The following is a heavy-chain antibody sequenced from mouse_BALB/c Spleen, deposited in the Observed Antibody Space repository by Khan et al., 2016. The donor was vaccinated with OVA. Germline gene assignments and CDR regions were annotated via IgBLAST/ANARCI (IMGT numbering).Heavy chain of an antibody. CDR1: GYIFTSYT. CDR2: INPSNYYT. D-gene: IGHD2-14*01. CDR3: VREGAYHRSDGWFAY. Sequence: QVQLKQSGAELARPGASVKMSCKASGYIFTSYTMHWVRQRPGQAPEWIGHINPSNYYTNYNQNFKDKATLIVDKSSSTAYMQLNSLTSEDSAVYDCVREGAYHRSDGWFAYWGQGTLVTVSA. J-gene: IGHJ3*01. V-gene: IGHV1-4*01.